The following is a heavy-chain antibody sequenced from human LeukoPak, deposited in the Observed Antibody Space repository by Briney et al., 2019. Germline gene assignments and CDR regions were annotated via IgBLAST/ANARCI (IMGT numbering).Heavy chain of an antibody. D-gene: IGHD3-9*01. V-gene: IGHV1-8*01. CDR2: MNPNSGST. Sequence: ASVKVSCKASGYTFTSYDINWVRQATGQGLEWMGWMNPNSGSTGYAQKFQGRVTMTRNTSISTAYMELSSLTSEDTAVYYCARGEHFDWLSFDYWGRGTLVTVSS. CDR3: ARGEHFDWLSFDY. J-gene: IGHJ4*02. CDR1: GYTFTSYD.